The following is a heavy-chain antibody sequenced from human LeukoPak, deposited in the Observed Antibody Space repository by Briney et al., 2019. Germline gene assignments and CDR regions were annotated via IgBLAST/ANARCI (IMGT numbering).Heavy chain of an antibody. V-gene: IGHV3-33*01. CDR1: GFTFSTYA. CDR3: ARNPTATGTTSLYPTY. Sequence: GGSLRLSCAASGFTFSTYAMHWVRHAPGKGPEWVALIYYDGSNKFYADSVKGRFTISRDNSKSTLYLQMDSLRAEDTAVYYCARNPTATGTTSLYPTYWGQGTLVTVSS. CDR2: IYYDGSNK. J-gene: IGHJ4*02. D-gene: IGHD1-7*01.